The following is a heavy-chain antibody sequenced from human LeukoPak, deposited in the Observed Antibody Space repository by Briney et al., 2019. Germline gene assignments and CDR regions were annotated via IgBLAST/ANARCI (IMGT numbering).Heavy chain of an antibody. J-gene: IGHJ6*03. CDR1: GYSISSTYY. D-gene: IGHD3-3*01. Sequence: SETLSLTCTVSGYSISSTYYWGWIRQPPGKGLEWIGSIYHSGSTYYNPSLKSRVTISVDTSKNQFSLKLSSVTAADTAVYYCARGNPYYDFWSGYYTYYYMDVWGKGTTVTVSS. V-gene: IGHV4-38-2*02. CDR3: ARGNPYYDFWSGYYTYYYMDV. CDR2: IYHSGST.